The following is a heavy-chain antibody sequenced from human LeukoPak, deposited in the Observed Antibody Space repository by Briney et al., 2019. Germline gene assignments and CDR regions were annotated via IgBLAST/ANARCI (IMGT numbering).Heavy chain of an antibody. CDR3: ARGGSIVATTGAPYYFDY. J-gene: IGHJ4*02. D-gene: IGHD5-12*01. CDR1: GYTFTSYY. Sequence: ASVKLSCNASGYTFTSYYMHWVRQPPGQGLEWMGIINPSGGSTSYAQKFQGRVTMTRDTSTSTVYMELSSLRSEDTAVYYCARGGSIVATTGAPYYFDYWGQGTLVTVSS. V-gene: IGHV1-46*01. CDR2: INPSGGST.